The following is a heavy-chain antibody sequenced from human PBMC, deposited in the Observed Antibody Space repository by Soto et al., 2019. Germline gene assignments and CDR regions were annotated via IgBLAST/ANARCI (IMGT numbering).Heavy chain of an antibody. CDR2: ISSSSSYI. Sequence: PGGSLRLSCAASGFTFSSYSINWVRQAPGKGLEWVSSISSSSSYIYYADSVKGRFTISRGNAKNSLYLQMNSLRAEDTAVYYCARVLRYFDWLLYNGMDVWGQGTTVTVSS. J-gene: IGHJ6*02. D-gene: IGHD3-9*01. CDR3: ARVLRYFDWLLYNGMDV. CDR1: GFTFSSYS. V-gene: IGHV3-21*01.